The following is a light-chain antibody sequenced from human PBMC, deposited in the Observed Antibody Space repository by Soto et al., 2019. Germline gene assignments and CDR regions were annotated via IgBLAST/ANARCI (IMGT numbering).Light chain of an antibody. CDR2: GNS. Sequence: QSVLTQPPSVSGAPGQRVTISCTGSSSNIGAGYDVHWYQQLPGTAPKLLIYGNSNRPSRVPDRFSGSKSATSASLAITGLQAEDEADYYCQSYDSSLSGWVFGGGTKVTVL. J-gene: IGLJ3*02. V-gene: IGLV1-40*01. CDR1: SSNIGAGYD. CDR3: QSYDSSLSGWV.